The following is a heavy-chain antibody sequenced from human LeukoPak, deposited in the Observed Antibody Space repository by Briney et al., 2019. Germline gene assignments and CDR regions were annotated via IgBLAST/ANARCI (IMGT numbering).Heavy chain of an antibody. CDR1: GFTFSSYA. V-gene: IGHV3-23*01. CDR2: ISGSGGST. D-gene: IGHD3-9*01. CDR3: AKGDMLTGSPVDY. Sequence: GGSLRLSCAASGFTFSSYAMSWVRQAPGKGLEWVSAISGSGGSTYYADYVKGRFTTSRDNSQYTLYLQMNSLRAEDTAVYYCAKGDMLTGSPVDYWGQGTLVTVSS. J-gene: IGHJ4*02.